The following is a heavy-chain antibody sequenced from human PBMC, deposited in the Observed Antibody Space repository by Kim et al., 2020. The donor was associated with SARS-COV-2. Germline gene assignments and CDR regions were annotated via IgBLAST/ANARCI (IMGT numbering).Heavy chain of an antibody. CDR2: GKT. Sequence: GKTECAASVKGRFTISRDDSNSIAYLQMTSLKTEDTAVYYCTRYSYGPFDYWGQGTLVTVSS. V-gene: IGHV3-49*02. CDR3: TRYSYGPFDY. J-gene: IGHJ4*02. D-gene: IGHD5-18*01.